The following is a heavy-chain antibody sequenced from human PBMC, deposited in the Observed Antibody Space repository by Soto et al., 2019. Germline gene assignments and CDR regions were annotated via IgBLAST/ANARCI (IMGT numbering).Heavy chain of an antibody. V-gene: IGHV4-39*01. Sequence: SETLSLTCTVSGGSISSSSYYWGWIRQPPGKGLEGIGSIYYSGSTYYNPALKSRVTTSVDTSKNQFSLKLSSVTAADTAVYYCAKNYFDYWGQGTLVTVTS. CDR3: AKNYFDY. CDR1: GGSISSSSYY. CDR2: IYYSGST. J-gene: IGHJ4*02.